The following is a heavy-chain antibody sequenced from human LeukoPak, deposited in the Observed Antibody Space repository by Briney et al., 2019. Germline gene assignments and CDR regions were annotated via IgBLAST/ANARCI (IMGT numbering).Heavy chain of an antibody. CDR2: IIPIFGTA. Sequence: SVKVSCKASGGTFSGYAISWVRQAPGQGLEWMGGIIPIFGTANYAQKFQGRVTITADESTSTAYMELSSLRSEDTAVYYCARAGSGWELREHFDYWGQGTLVTVSS. D-gene: IGHD1-26*01. J-gene: IGHJ4*02. CDR1: GGTFSGYA. CDR3: ARAGSGWELREHFDY. V-gene: IGHV1-69*13.